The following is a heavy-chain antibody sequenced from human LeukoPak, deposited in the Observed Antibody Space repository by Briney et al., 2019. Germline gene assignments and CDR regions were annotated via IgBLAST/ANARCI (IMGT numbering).Heavy chain of an antibody. CDR2: IAGYNGNT. J-gene: IGHJ4*02. CDR3: ARGPRSNEY. V-gene: IGHV1-18*01. Sequence: ASVKVSCKTSGYTFTTYGIAWVRQAPGQCLEWMGWIAGYNGNTNYAQRFQGRVTMTTDTSTSTAYLELRSLRSDDTAIYYCARGPRSNEYWGQGTLVTVSS. CDR1: GYTFTTYG.